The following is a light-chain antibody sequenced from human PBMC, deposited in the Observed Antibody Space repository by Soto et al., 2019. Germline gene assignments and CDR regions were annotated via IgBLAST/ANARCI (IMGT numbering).Light chain of an antibody. CDR1: QGIRND. Sequence: AIQMTQSPSSLSASVGDRVTITCRASQGIRNDLSWYQQKTGTAPKLLIYAASSLQSGVPSRFSGSGSGTDFTLTIRSLQPEDFTTYYCLQHYNYPRTFGQGTKVEI. V-gene: IGKV1-6*01. CDR2: AAS. J-gene: IGKJ1*01. CDR3: LQHYNYPRT.